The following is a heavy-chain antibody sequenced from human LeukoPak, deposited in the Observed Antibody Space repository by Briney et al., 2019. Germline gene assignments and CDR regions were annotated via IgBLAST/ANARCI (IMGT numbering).Heavy chain of an antibody. Sequence: SETLSLTCTVSGVSFSTYYWTWIRQPAGKGLEWIGRIYSCGNTNYNPSLESRGTMSIDTSKNQFSLNLDTRRARGELKSFCARASGDLRGDGFDIWGQGTMVTVSS. CDR1: GVSFSTYY. D-gene: IGHD1-26*01. CDR2: IYSCGNT. V-gene: IGHV4-4*07. J-gene: IGHJ3*02. CDR3: ARASGDLRGDGFDI.